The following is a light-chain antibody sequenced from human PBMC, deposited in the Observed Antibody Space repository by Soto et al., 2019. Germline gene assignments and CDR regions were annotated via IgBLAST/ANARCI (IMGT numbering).Light chain of an antibody. Sequence: QSSLTQPASVSGSPIQSITISCTGTSSDVCGYNFFAWYQQHPGESPKLMIYGVSNRHPGVPNRFSGSKSGNTASLTISGLQAEDETDYYCSSYTSNXNYVVGTGTKVXV. CDR2: GVS. J-gene: IGLJ1*01. CDR1: SSDVCGYNF. CDR3: SSYTSNXNYV. V-gene: IGLV2-14*01.